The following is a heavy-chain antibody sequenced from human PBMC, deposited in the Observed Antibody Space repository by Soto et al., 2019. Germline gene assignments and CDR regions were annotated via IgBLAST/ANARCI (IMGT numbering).Heavy chain of an antibody. V-gene: IGHV1-69*13. J-gene: IGHJ6*02. Sequence: GASVKVSCKASGGTFSSYAISWVRQAPGQGLEWMGGIIPIFGTANYAQKFQGRVTITADESTSTAYMELSSLRSEDTAVYYCASRDFVDTAMAYYYYGMDVWGQGTTVTVSS. CDR1: GGTFSSYA. D-gene: IGHD5-18*01. CDR2: IIPIFGTA. CDR3: ASRDFVDTAMAYYYYGMDV.